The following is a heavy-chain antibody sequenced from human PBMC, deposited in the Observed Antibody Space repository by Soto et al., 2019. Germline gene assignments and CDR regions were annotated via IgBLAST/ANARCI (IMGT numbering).Heavy chain of an antibody. CDR1: GGTFSSYT. V-gene: IGHV1-69*02. Sequence: QVQLVQSGAEVKKPGSSVKVSCKASGGTFSSYTISWVRQAPGQGLEWMGRIIPILGITNYAQKFQGRVTITADKSPSTAYMELSSLRSEDTAVYYCARGGVGATDYWGQGTLVTVSS. CDR3: ARGGVGATDY. CDR2: IIPILGIT. J-gene: IGHJ4*02. D-gene: IGHD1-26*01.